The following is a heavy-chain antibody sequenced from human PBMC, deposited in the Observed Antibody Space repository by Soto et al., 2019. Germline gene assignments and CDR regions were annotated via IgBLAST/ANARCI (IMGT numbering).Heavy chain of an antibody. Sequence: SETLSLTCTVSGGSISSSSYYWGWIRQPPGKGLEWIGSIYYSGSTYYNPSLKSRVTISVDTSKNQFSLKLSSVTAADTAVYYCARRGVSSYYSNYWGLGTLVTVSS. CDR2: IYYSGST. V-gene: IGHV4-39*01. D-gene: IGHD2-15*01. J-gene: IGHJ4*02. CDR1: GGSISSSSYY. CDR3: ARRGVSSYYSNY.